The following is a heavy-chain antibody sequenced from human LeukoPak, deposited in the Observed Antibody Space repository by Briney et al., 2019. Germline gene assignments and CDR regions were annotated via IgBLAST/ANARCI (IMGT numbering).Heavy chain of an antibody. CDR3: ARCGGDCYSFDY. J-gene: IGHJ4*02. CDR2: IYYSGST. Sequence: PSETLYLTCTVSGGSISSGGYYWSWIRQHPAKGLEWIGYIYYSGSTYYNPSLKSRVTISVDTSKNQFSLKLSYVTAADTAVYYCARCGGDCYSFDYWGQGTLVTVSS. V-gene: IGHV4-31*03. CDR1: GGSISSGGYY. D-gene: IGHD2-21*02.